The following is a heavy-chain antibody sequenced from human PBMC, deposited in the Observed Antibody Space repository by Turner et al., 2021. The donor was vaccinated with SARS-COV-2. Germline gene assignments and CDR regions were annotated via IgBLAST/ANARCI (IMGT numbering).Heavy chain of an antibody. J-gene: IGHJ4*02. CDR2: IWYDGRNK. V-gene: IGHV3-33*01. CDR3: ARDRYYDTSGFFTYYFDY. Sequence: QVQLVESGGGVVQPGRSLRLSCAASGFPFSSYGMHWVRQAPGKGLEWVAVIWYDGRNKYYADSVKGRVTISRDNSKNTLYLQMNSLRAEDTAVYYCARDRYYDTSGFFTYYFDYWGQGTLVTVSS. CDR1: GFPFSSYG. D-gene: IGHD3-22*01.